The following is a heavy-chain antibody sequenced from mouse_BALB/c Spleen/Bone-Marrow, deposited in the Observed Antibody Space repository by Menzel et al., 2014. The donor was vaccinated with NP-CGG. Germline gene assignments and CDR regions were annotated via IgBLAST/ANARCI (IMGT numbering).Heavy chain of an antibody. CDR3: ARRGDYYGAWFAY. Sequence: VQLQQSGAELVKPGASVKLSCTASGFNTKDTYIHWVKQRPEQGLEWIGRIDSVNGNTKYDPKFQGKATITTDTSPNTAYLQLSSLTSEDTAFYYCARRGDYYGAWFAYGGQGTRVTVSA. CDR2: IDSVNGNT. J-gene: IGHJ3*01. CDR1: GFNTKDTY. D-gene: IGHD1-2*01. V-gene: IGHV14-3*02.